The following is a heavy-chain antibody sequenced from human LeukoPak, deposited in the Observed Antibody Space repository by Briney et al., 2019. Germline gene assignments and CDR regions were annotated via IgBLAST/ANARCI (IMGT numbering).Heavy chain of an antibody. D-gene: IGHD3-3*01. CDR2: IYPGDSDT. V-gene: IGHV5-51*01. Sequence: GESLQISCKGSGYSFTSYWIGWVRPMPGKGLEWMGIIYPGDSDTRYSPSFQGQVTISADKSISTAYLQWSSLKASDTAMYYCARRNDFWSGYFDYWGQGTLVTVSS. CDR3: ARRNDFWSGYFDY. J-gene: IGHJ4*02. CDR1: GYSFTSYW.